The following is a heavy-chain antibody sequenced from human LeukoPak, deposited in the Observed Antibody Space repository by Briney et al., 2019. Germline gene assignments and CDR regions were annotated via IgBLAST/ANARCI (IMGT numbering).Heavy chain of an antibody. V-gene: IGHV1-8*01. J-gene: IGHJ3*02. CDR2: MNPNSGNT. CDR1: GYTFTSYD. Sequence: GASVKVSCKASGYTFTSYDINWVRQATGQGLEWMGWMNPNSGNTGYAQKFQGRVTMTRNTSISTAYMELSSLRSEDTAVYYCARAPLLWFGELSNPGGAFDIWGQGTMVTVSS. D-gene: IGHD3-10*01. CDR3: ARAPLLWFGELSNPGGAFDI.